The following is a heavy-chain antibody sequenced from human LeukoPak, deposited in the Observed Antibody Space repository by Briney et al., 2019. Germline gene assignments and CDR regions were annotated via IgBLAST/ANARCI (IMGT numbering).Heavy chain of an antibody. V-gene: IGHV3-66*02. D-gene: IGHD1-14*01. Sequence: GGSLRLSCAASGCTVSSNYMSWVRQAPGKGLEWVSVIYSGGSTYYTDSVKGRFTISRDNSKNTLSLQMNSLRPEDTAVYYCATLTYYSDSWGQGTLVTVSS. CDR1: GCTVSSNY. CDR2: IYSGGST. CDR3: ATLTYYSDS. J-gene: IGHJ4*02.